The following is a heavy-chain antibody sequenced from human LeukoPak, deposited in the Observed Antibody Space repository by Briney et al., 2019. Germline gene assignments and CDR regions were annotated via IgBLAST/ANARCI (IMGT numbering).Heavy chain of an antibody. D-gene: IGHD3-22*01. V-gene: IGHV3-23*01. CDR2: ISGSGGNT. J-gene: IGHJ4*02. CDR3: AKSQRNYYDSSGYYLDY. CDR1: GFTFSSSA. Sequence: QPGGSLRLSCAASGFTFSSSAMSWVRQVPGKGLERVSAISGSGGNTYFADSVKGRFTISRDNSKNTLYLQMNSLRAEDTAVYYCAKSQRNYYDSSGYYLDYWGQGTLVTVSS.